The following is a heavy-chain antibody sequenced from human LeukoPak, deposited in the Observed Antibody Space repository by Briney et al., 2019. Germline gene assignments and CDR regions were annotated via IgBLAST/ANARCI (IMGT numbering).Heavy chain of an antibody. D-gene: IGHD3-22*01. CDR1: GCTFSTLG. Sequence: PGGSLRLSCTASGCTFSTLGMNWVRQAPGTAREGVAVLSYAGRKTYYADFVKRRFIMFRDYFKNTVFLQMNILRAEDTAAYYCAKHVGGGYTFYYFDHWGQGTLVPVSS. V-gene: IGHV3-30*18. CDR2: LSYAGRKT. CDR3: AKHVGGGYTFYYFDH. J-gene: IGHJ4*02.